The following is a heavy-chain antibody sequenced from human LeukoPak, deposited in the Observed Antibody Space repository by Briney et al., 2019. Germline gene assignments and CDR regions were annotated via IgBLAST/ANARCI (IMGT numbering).Heavy chain of an antibody. Sequence: SETLSLTCTVSGGSISSYYWSWIRQPPGKGLEWIGYIYNSGSTNYNSSLKSRVTISVDTSKNQFSLKLGSVTAADTAVYYCARERRDGYRDAFDIWGQGTMVTVSS. J-gene: IGHJ3*02. CDR1: GGSISSYY. D-gene: IGHD5-24*01. CDR2: IYNSGST. V-gene: IGHV4-59*01. CDR3: ARERRDGYRDAFDI.